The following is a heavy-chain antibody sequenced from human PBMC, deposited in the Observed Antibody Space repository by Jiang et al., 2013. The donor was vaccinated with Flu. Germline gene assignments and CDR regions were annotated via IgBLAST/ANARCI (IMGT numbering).Heavy chain of an antibody. CDR3: ARLQGGYYRGGVDS. V-gene: IGHV4-59*08. CDR2: IYYGGST. J-gene: IGHJ4*02. CDR1: SGYITGYY. Sequence: GSGLVKPSETLSLTCTVSSGYITGYYWTWVRQAPGKGLEWIGYIYYGGSTKYHPSLKSRVLISLDTSNNRISLNLSSVTAADTAIYYCARLQGGYYRGGVDSWGQGTLVTVSS. D-gene: IGHD3-3*01.